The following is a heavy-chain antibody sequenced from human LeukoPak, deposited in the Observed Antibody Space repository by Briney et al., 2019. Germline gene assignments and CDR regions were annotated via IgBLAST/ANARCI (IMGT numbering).Heavy chain of an antibody. J-gene: IGHJ4*02. CDR2: INPNRGST. V-gene: IGHV1-46*01. CDR1: GYTFTSYY. CDR3: ATGGNVRVYDSSAYYGHY. Sequence: GASVKVSCKASGYTFTSYYMYWVRQAPGQGLEWMGIINPNRGSTSYAQKFQGRVTIIRDMSTSTVLMELSSLRSEATAVYYCATGGNVRVYDSSAYYGHYWGQGPLVTVSS. D-gene: IGHD3-22*01.